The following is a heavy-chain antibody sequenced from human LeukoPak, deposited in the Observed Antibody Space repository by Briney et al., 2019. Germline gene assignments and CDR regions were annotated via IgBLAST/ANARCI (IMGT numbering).Heavy chain of an antibody. V-gene: IGHV1-2*02. CDR1: GYTFTGYY. CDR3: ARGAAARPLTPNWFDP. Sequence: GASVKVSCKASGYTFTGYYMHWVRQAPGQGLEWMGWINPNSGGTNYAQKFQGRVTMTRDTSISTAYMELSRLRSDDTAVYYCARGAAARPLTPNWFDPWGQGTLVTVSS. D-gene: IGHD6-13*01. CDR2: INPNSGGT. J-gene: IGHJ5*02.